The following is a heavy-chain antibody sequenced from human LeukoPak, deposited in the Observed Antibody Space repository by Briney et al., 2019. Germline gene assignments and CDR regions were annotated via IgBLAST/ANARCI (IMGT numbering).Heavy chain of an antibody. J-gene: IGHJ4*02. D-gene: IGHD4-23*01. CDR2: ISGSGGST. CDR1: GFTFSSYA. Sequence: PGGSLRLFCAASGFTFSSYAMSWVRQAPGKGLEWVSAISGSGGSTYYADSVKGRFTISRDNSKNTLYLQMNSLRAEDTAVYYCAKDLGYGGLVAFDYWGQGTLVTVSS. CDR3: AKDLGYGGLVAFDY. V-gene: IGHV3-23*01.